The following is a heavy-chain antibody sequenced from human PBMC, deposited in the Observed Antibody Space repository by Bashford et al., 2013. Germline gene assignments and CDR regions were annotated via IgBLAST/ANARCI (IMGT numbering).Heavy chain of an antibody. J-gene: IGHJ6*02. V-gene: IGHV1-18*01. Sequence: ASVKVSCKASGYTFTSYGISWVRQAPGQGLEWMGWISAYNGNTNYAQKLQGRVTMTTDTSTSTVYMELSSLRSEDTAVYYCARMSYYYGSGSSPNYYYGMDVWGQGTTVTVSS. CDR3: ARMSYYYGSGSSPNYYYGMDV. CDR2: ISAYNGNT. CDR1: GYTFTSYG. D-gene: IGHD3-10*01.